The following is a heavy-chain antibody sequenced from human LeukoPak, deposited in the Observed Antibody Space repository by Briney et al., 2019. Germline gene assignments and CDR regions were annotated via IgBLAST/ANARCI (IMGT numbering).Heavy chain of an antibody. CDR3: ARVRDTMVRGVIAN. Sequence: SETLSLTRAVYGGSFSGYYWSWIRQPPGKGLEWIGEINHSGSTNYNPSLKSRVTISVDTSKNQFSLKLSSVTAADTAVYYCARVRDTMVRGVIANWGQGTLVTVSS. D-gene: IGHD3-10*01. V-gene: IGHV4-34*01. CDR2: INHSGST. CDR1: GGSFSGYY. J-gene: IGHJ1*01.